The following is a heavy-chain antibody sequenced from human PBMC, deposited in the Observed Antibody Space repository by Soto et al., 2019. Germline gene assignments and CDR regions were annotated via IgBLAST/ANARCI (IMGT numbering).Heavy chain of an antibody. D-gene: IGHD5-12*01. Sequence: EVELVESGGGLVQPGRSLTLACAASGFMFEDYAMHWVRQVPGKGLEWVSGISWNRGDIAYVYSVKGRFTISRDNAKKSLTLQMNSLRPEDTALYYCAKGKVATIKYYGMDVWGQGTTVIVSS. V-gene: IGHV3-9*01. CDR1: GFMFEDYA. J-gene: IGHJ6*02. CDR3: AKGKVATIKYYGMDV. CDR2: ISWNRGDI.